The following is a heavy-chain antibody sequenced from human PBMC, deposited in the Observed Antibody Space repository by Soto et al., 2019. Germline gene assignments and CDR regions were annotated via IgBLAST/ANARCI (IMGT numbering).Heavy chain of an antibody. Sequence: SETLSLTCTVSGGSISSGGYYWSWIRQHPGKGLEWIGYIYYSGSTYYNPSLKSRVTISVDTSKNQFSLKLSSVTAADTAVYYCARTGYYDKSLLFDYWGQGTLVTVSS. CDR1: GGSISSGGYY. CDR3: ARTGYYDKSLLFDY. J-gene: IGHJ4*02. V-gene: IGHV4-31*03. D-gene: IGHD3-22*01. CDR2: IYYSGST.